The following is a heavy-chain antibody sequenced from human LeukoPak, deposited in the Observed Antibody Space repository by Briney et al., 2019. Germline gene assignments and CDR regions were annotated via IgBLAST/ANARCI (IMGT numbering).Heavy chain of an antibody. D-gene: IGHD1-26*01. V-gene: IGHV3-74*01. CDR2: INSDGSST. J-gene: IGHJ4*02. CDR3: ARSYGAGRFDY. CDR1: GFTFSSYW. Sequence: GSLRLSCAASGFTFSSYWMHWVRQAPGKGLVWVSRINSDGSSTSYADSVKGRFTISRDNAKNTLYLQMNSLRAEDTAVYYCARSYGAGRFDYWGQGTLVTVSP.